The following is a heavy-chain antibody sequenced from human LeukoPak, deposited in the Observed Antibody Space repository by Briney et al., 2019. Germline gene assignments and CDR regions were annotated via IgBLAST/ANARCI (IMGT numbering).Heavy chain of an antibody. V-gene: IGHV3-30*02. J-gene: IGHJ5*02. CDR1: GFTFNSYG. CDR3: AKDYGITGTGGAWLDP. D-gene: IGHD1-20*01. Sequence: GGSLRLSCAASGFTFNSYGMHWVSQAPGKRLEWVAFIRYDGSKKYYADSVTGRFTISRDNSKNTLFLQMNSLRAEDMAVYYCAKDYGITGTGGAWLDPWGQGTLVTVSS. CDR2: IRYDGSKK.